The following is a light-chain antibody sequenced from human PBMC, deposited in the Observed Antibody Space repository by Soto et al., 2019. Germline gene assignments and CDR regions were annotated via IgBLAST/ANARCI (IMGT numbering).Light chain of an antibody. V-gene: IGKV1-5*03. CDR1: QTINNW. J-gene: IGKJ1*01. CDR3: QQYHIYAT. Sequence: DTQMTQSPSTLSASVGDRVTITCRASQTINNWLAWYQQKPGEAPKLLMYRASNLADGVPSRFSGSGSGTEYTLTVSSLQPDDFASYYCQQYHIYATLGQGTRVEVK. CDR2: RAS.